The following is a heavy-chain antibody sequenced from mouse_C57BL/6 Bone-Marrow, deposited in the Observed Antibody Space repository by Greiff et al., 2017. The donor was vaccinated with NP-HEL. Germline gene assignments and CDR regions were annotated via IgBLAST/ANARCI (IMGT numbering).Heavy chain of an antibody. V-gene: IGHV5-15*01. CDR1: GFTFSDYG. CDR3: ARKADYDGFAY. CDR2: ISNLAYSI. D-gene: IGHD2-4*01. Sequence: EVQVVESGGGLVQPGGSLKLSCAASGFTFSDYGMAWVRQAPRKGPEWVAFISNLAYSIYYADTVTGRFTISRENAKNTLYLEMSSLRSEDTAMYYCARKADYDGFAYWGQGTLVTVSA. J-gene: IGHJ3*01.